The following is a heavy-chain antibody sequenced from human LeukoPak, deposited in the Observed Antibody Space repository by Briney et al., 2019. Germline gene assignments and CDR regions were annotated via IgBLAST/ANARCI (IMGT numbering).Heavy chain of an antibody. CDR2: MNPNSGNT. V-gene: IGHV1-8*01. CDR3: GRGVRRRGYIVVVTAQAQYYYMDV. CDR1: GYTFTSYD. D-gene: IGHD2-21*02. J-gene: IGHJ6*03. Sequence: AASVKVSCKASGYTFTSYDINWVRQATGQGREWMGWMNPNSGNTGYAQKFQGRVTMTRNTSISTAYMELSSLRSEDTAVYYCGRGVRRRGYIVVVTAQAQYYYMDVWGKGTTVTVPS.